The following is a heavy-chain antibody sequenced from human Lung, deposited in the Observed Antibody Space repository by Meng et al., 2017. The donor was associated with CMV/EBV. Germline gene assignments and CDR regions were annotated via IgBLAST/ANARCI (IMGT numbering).Heavy chain of an antibody. D-gene: IGHD3-9*01. V-gene: IGHV3-21*01. J-gene: IGHJ6*02. Sequence: GGSLRLXCAASGFTFSSYSMNWVRQAPGKGLEWVSSISSSSYIYYADSVKGRFTISRDNAKNSLYLQMNSLRAEDTAVYYCARDLYDILTGYYKGYYGMDVWXQGTTVTVSS. CDR1: GFTFSSYS. CDR3: ARDLYDILTGYYKGYYGMDV. CDR2: ISSSSYI.